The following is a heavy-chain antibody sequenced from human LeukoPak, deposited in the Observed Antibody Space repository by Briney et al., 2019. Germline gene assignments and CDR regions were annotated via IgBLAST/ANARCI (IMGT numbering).Heavy chain of an antibody. J-gene: IGHJ4*02. CDR1: GFTFKNYG. D-gene: IGHD6-13*01. V-gene: IGHV3-30*02. CDR2: IRYDGSNK. CDR3: AKDPSSSSWYGSFDY. Sequence: GGSLRLSCAASGFTFKNYGMHWVRQAPGKGLEWVAFIRYDGSNKYYADSVKGRFTISRDNSKNTLYLQMNSLRAEDTAVYYCAKDPSSSSWYGSFDYWGQGTLVTVSS.